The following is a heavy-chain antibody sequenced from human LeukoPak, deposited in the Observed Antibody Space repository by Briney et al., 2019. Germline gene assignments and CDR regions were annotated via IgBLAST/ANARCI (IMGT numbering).Heavy chain of an antibody. Sequence: ASVKVSCKASGGTFSSYAISWVRQAPGQGLEWMGRIIPILGIANYAQKFQGRVTITADQSTSTAYMELSSLRSEDTAVYYCAREAAAGLYYFDYWGQGTLVTVSS. J-gene: IGHJ4*02. CDR2: IIPILGIA. CDR1: GGTFSSYA. CDR3: AREAAAGLYYFDY. D-gene: IGHD6-13*01. V-gene: IGHV1-69*04.